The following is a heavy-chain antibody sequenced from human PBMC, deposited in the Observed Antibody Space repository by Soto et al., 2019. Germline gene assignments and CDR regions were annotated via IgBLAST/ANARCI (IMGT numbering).Heavy chain of an antibody. CDR2: IWYDGSNK. V-gene: IGHV3-33*01. CDR1: GFTFSSYG. J-gene: IGHJ6*02. Sequence: GESLSLSCSASGFTFSSYGMHWVRQAPGKGLEWVAVIWYDGSNKYYADSVKGRFTISRDNSKNTLYLQMNSLRAEDTAVYYCERVTVDIVAVPAAAKRQNYYYYGMDGWCHRTTVTVSS. D-gene: IGHD2-2*01. CDR3: ERVTVDIVAVPAAAKRQNYYYYGMDG.